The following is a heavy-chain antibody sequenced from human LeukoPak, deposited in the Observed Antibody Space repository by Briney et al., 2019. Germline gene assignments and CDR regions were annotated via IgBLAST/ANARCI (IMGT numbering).Heavy chain of an antibody. Sequence: GGSLRLSCAASGFTFSSYSMNWVRQAPGKGLEWVSSISSSSSYIYYADSVKGRFTISRDNAKNTLYLQMNSLRAEDTAVYYCARHGQLGGFDYWGQGTPVTVSS. D-gene: IGHD7-27*01. V-gene: IGHV3-21*01. CDR2: ISSSSSYI. CDR3: ARHGQLGGFDY. CDR1: GFTFSSYS. J-gene: IGHJ4*02.